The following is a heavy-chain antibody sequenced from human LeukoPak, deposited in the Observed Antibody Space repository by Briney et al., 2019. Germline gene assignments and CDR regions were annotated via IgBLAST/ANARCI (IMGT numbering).Heavy chain of an antibody. CDR2: ISWNSGSI. D-gene: IGHD1-1*01. CDR3: ARDHWAPGRYYYYGMDV. CDR1: GFTFDDYA. V-gene: IGHV3-9*01. Sequence: GGSLRLSCAASGFTFDDYAMHWVRQAPGKGLEWVSGISWNSGSIGYADSVKGRFTISRDNAKNSLYLQMNSLRAEDTAVYYCARDHWAPGRYYYYGMDVWGQGTTVTVSS. J-gene: IGHJ6*02.